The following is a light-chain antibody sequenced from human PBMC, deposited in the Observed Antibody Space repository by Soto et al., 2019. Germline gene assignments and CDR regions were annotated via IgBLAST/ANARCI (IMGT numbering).Light chain of an antibody. J-gene: IGKJ4*01. CDR2: GAS. V-gene: IGKV3-15*01. Sequence: EIVMTQSPATLSVSPGERSTLSCRASQSVSSNLAWYQQKPGQAPRLLIYGASSRATGVPTRFSGSRSGAEFTPTINSLQSEDFAVYYCQPYNNWPLTFGGGTKVDIK. CDR1: QSVSSN. CDR3: QPYNNWPLT.